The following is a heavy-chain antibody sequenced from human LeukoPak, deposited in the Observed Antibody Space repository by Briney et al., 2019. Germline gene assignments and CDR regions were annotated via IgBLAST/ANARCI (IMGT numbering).Heavy chain of an antibody. D-gene: IGHD5-18*01. V-gene: IGHV4-34*01. CDR3: ARGSDTAMVTLPFGY. CDR2: INHSGST. J-gene: IGHJ4*02. CDR1: GGSFSGYY. Sequence: SETLSLTCAVYGGSFSGYYWSCIRQPPGKGLEWIVDINHSGSTNYNPSLKSRVTISVDTSKNQFSLKLSSVTAADTAVYYCARGSDTAMVTLPFGYWGQGTLVTVSS.